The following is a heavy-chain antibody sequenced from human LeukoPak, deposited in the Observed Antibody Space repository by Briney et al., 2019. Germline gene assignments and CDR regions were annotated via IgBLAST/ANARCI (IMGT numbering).Heavy chain of an antibody. V-gene: IGHV1-18*01. J-gene: IGHJ4*02. Sequence: ASVKVSCKASGYTFTSYGISWVRQAPGQGLEWMGWIGAYNGNTNYAQKLQGRVTMTTDTSTSTAYMELRSLRSDDTAVYYCARDLCQGTCGYCTNGVCYTDVGGDYWGQGTLVTVSS. CDR3: ARDLCQGTCGYCTNGVCYTDVGGDY. CDR1: GYTFTSYG. D-gene: IGHD2-8*01. CDR2: IGAYNGNT.